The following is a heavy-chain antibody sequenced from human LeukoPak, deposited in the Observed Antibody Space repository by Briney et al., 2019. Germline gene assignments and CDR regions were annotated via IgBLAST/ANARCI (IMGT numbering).Heavy chain of an antibody. CDR2: ISSGSSYI. CDR3: ARDDIAVATCFDY. J-gene: IGHJ4*02. Sequence: GESLKISCKGSGYSFTTNWTGWVRQAPGKGLEWVSSISSGSSYIYYADSVKGRFTISRDNAKNSLYLQMNSLRAEDTAVYYCARDDIAVATCFDYWGQGTLVTVSS. CDR1: GYSFTTNW. V-gene: IGHV3-21*01. D-gene: IGHD6-19*01.